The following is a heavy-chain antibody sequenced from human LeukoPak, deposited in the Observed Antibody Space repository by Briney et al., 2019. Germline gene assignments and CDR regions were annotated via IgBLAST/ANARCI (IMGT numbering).Heavy chain of an antibody. CDR1: GFTFSSYG. V-gene: IGHV3-30*02. CDR3: ARGRLLWFGELLLFDY. J-gene: IGHJ4*02. CDR2: IRYDGSNK. Sequence: GGSLRLSCAASGFTFSSYGMHWVRQAPGKGLEWVAFIRYDGSNKYYADSVKGRFTISRDNSKNTLYLQMNSLRAVDTAVYYCARGRLLWFGELLLFDYWGQGTLVTVSS. D-gene: IGHD3-10*01.